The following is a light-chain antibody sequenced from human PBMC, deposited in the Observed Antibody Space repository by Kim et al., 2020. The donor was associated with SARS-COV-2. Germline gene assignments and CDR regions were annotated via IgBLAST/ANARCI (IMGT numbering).Light chain of an antibody. J-gene: IGKJ1*01. CDR1: QSVSSNY. Sequence: EIVWTQSPGTLSLSPGERATLSCRASQSVSSNYLAWYQQKPGQAPRRLIYGASSRATGIPDRFSGSGSGTDFTLTITRLEPEDFAVYYCQQYSSSPATFGQGTKVDIK. V-gene: IGKV3-20*01. CDR3: QQYSSSPAT. CDR2: GAS.